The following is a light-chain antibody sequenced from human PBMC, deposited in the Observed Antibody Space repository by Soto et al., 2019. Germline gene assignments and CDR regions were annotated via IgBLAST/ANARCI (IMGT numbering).Light chain of an antibody. CDR3: QQYGTSIT. CDR2: GAS. Sequence: EIVLTQSPGTLSLSPGERATLSCRASQSVSNDYLAGYQQKPGQAPRLRIYGASSRATDIPNRFSGSGSGTDFALTISRLEPEDVAVYYCQQYGTSITFGPGTKVDIK. J-gene: IGKJ3*01. CDR1: QSVSNDY. V-gene: IGKV3-20*01.